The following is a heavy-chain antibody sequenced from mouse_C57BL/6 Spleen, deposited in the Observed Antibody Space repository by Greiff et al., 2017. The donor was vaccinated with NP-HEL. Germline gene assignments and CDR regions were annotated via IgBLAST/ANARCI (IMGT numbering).Heavy chain of an antibody. CDR1: GFTFSRYT. Sequence: EVKLMESGGGLVKPGGSLKLSCAASGFTFSRYTMSWVRQTPEKRLEWVATISGGGGNTYYPDSVKGRFPISRDNAKNTLYLQMSILRSEDTALYYCARAGLYYFDYWGQGTTLTVSS. V-gene: IGHV5-9*01. J-gene: IGHJ2*01. CDR2: ISGGGGNT. CDR3: ARAGLYYFDY.